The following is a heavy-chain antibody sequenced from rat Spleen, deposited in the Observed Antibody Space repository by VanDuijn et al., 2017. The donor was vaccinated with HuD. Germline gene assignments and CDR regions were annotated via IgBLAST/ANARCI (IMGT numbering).Heavy chain of an antibody. V-gene: IGHV5-25*01. J-gene: IGHJ3*01. D-gene: IGHD1-6*01. CDR1: GLSFSNYD. CDR3: ATGPRILRLDWFAY. CDR2: ISTGGGNT. Sequence: EVQLVESGGGAVQPGRSMKLSCAASGLSFSNYDMAWVRQAPTKGLEWVASISTGGGNTYYRDSVRGRFTISRDNAKSALYLQMDSLTSEDTATYYCATGPRILRLDWFAYWGQGTLVTVSS.